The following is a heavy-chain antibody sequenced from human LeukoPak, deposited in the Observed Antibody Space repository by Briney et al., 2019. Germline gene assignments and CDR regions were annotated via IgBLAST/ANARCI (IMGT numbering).Heavy chain of an antibody. CDR2: ISSSSTYI. V-gene: IGHV3-21*01. CDR1: GFTVSSNY. CDR3: ARDLRQLTSYLDF. Sequence: GGSLRLSCAASGFTVSSNYMSWVRQAPGKGLEWVSSISSSSTYIYYADSVKGRFTISRDYAKNSLYLQMNSLRVEDTAVYFCARDLRQLTSYLDFWGQGTQVTVSS. J-gene: IGHJ4*02. D-gene: IGHD6-13*01.